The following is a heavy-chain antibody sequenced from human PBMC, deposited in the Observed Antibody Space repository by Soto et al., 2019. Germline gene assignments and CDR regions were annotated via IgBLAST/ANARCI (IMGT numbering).Heavy chain of an antibody. CDR2: IYYSGST. CDR3: ARAGYFDWLLYGNWFDP. Sequence: PSETLSLTCTVSGGSISSSSYYWGWIRQPPGKGLEWIGSIYYSGSTYYNPSLKSRVTISVDTSKNQFSLKLSSVTAADTAVYYCARAGYFDWLLYGNWFDPWGQGTLVT. D-gene: IGHD3-9*01. J-gene: IGHJ5*02. CDR1: GGSISSSSYY. V-gene: IGHV4-39*01.